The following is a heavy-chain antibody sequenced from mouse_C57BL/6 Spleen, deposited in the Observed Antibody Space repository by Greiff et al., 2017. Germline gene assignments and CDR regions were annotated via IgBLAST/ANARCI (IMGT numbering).Heavy chain of an antibody. D-gene: IGHD1-1*01. CDR1: GYTFTSYW. V-gene: IGHV1-64*01. CDR3: AVITTVVATGDY. Sequence: VKLQQPGAELVKPGASVKLSCKASGYTFTSYWMHWVKQRPGQGLEWIGMIHPNSGSTNYNEKFKSKATLTVDKSSSTAYMQLSSLTSEDSAVYYCAVITTVVATGDYWGQGTTLTVSS. CDR2: IHPNSGST. J-gene: IGHJ2*01.